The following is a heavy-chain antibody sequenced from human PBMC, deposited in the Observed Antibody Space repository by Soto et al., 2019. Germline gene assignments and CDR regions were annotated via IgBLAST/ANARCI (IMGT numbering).Heavy chain of an antibody. CDR2: IYYSGTT. D-gene: IGHD6-19*01. CDR3: ARSISVAMDF. J-gene: IGHJ4*02. V-gene: IGHV4-39*01. CDR1: GGSISSSSYH. Sequence: QLQLQESGPGLVKPSETLSLTCTVSGGSISSSSYHWGWIRQPPGKGLEWIGSIYYSGTTYYNPSLKXLVXIXEDTSKNQFSLKLSSVTAADTAVYYCARSISVAMDFWGQGSLVTVSS.